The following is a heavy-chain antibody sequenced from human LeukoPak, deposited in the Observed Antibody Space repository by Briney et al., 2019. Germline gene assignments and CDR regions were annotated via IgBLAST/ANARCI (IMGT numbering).Heavy chain of an antibody. V-gene: IGHV5-51*01. CDR2: IYPGDPDT. J-gene: IGHJ4*02. Sequence: GESLKISCKGSGYRFTSYWIGWARQMPGKGLDWTEIIYPGDPDTRYSPSFQGQVTNSAAQAISTAYLQWSSLKASDTAMYYCARLFYGDYVGGIYFDYWGQGTLVTVSS. CDR1: GYRFTSYW. D-gene: IGHD4-17*01. CDR3: ARLFYGDYVGGIYFDY.